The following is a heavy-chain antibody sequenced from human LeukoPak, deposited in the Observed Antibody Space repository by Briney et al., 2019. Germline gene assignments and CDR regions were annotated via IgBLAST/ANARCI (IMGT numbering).Heavy chain of an antibody. Sequence: GGSLRLSCAASGFTFSNYEMNWVRQAPGKGLEWVSYISGSSSTIYYTDSVKGRFTISRDNAKNSLYLQMNSLRAEDTAVYYCARDGAMDYWGQGTLVTVPS. CDR3: ARDGAMDY. J-gene: IGHJ4*02. CDR2: ISGSSSTI. CDR1: GFTFSNYE. V-gene: IGHV3-48*03. D-gene: IGHD2-2*01.